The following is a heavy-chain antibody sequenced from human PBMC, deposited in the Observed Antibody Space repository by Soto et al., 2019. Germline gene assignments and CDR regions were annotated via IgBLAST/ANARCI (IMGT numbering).Heavy chain of an antibody. CDR1: GGSFSGHY. CDR2: INHSGST. D-gene: IGHD2-15*01. V-gene: IGHV4-34*01. CDR3: AREVVAMYYYYYMDV. Sequence: PSETLSLTCAVYGGSFSGHYWSWIRQPPGKGLEWIGEINHSGSTNYNPSLKSRVTISVDTSKNQFSLKLSSVTAADTAVYYCAREVVAMYYYYYMDVWGKGTTVTVSS. J-gene: IGHJ6*03.